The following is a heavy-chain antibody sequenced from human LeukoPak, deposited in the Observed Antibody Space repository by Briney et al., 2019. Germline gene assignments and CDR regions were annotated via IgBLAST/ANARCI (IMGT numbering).Heavy chain of an antibody. CDR3: ARAGWFGELVDYYYYGMDV. CDR2: TYYRSKWYN. CDR1: GDSVSSNSAA. J-gene: IGHJ6*02. D-gene: IGHD3-10*01. Sequence: SQTLSLTCAISGDSVSSNSAAWNWIRQSPSRGLEWLGRTYYRSKWYNDYAVSVKSRITINPDTSKNQFSLQLNSVTPEDTAVYYCARAGWFGELVDYYYYGMDVWGQGTTVTVSS. V-gene: IGHV6-1*01.